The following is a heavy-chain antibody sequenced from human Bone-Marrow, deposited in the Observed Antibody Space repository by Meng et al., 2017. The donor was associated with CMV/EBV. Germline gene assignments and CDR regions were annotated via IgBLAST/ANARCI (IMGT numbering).Heavy chain of an antibody. Sequence: SETLSLTCTVSGGSISSGGYYWSWIRQHPGKGLEWIGYIYYSGSTYYNPSLKSRVTISVDTSKNQFSLKLSSVTAADTAVYYCAQSAAKNWFDPRGQGTLVTVSS. CDR2: IYYSGST. V-gene: IGHV4-31*03. CDR1: GGSISSGGYY. CDR3: AQSAAKNWFDP. D-gene: IGHD2-2*01. J-gene: IGHJ5*02.